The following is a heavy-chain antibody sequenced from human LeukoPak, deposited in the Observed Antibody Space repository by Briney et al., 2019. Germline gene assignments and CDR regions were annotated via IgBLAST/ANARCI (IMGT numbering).Heavy chain of an antibody. CDR2: IKQDGSEK. J-gene: IGHJ4*02. D-gene: IGHD3-16*02. CDR1: GFTFSSYW. V-gene: IGHV3-7*03. Sequence: GGSLRLSCAASGFTFSSYWMSWVRQAPGKGLEWVANIKQDGSEKSYVDSVKGRFTISRDNAKNSLYLQMNSLRAEDTAVYYCAREGAWDYVWGSYRYFDYWGQGTLVTVSS. CDR3: AREGAWDYVWGSYRYFDY.